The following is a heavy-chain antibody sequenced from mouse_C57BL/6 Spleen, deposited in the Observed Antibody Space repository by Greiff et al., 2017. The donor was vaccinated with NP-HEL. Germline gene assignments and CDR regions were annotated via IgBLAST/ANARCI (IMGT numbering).Heavy chain of an antibody. CDR1: GYTFTSYW. D-gene: IGHD2-4*01. CDR3: AYYDYDGYDFDC. CDR2: INPSNGGT. V-gene: IGHV1-53*01. J-gene: IGHJ2*01. Sequence: QVQLQQPGTELVKPGASVKLSCKASGYTFTSYWMHWVKQRPGQGLEWIGNINPSNGGTNYNEKFKSKATLTVDKSSSTAYMQLSSLTSEDSAVYDCAYYDYDGYDFDCWGQGTTLTVSS.